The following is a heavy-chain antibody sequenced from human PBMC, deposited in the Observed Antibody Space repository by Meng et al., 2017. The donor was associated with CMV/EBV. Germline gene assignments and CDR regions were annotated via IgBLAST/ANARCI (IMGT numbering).Heavy chain of an antibody. CDR3: ARGLPSDPSLDPIGLDY. Sequence: GGSLRLSCAASGFIFSDYYMSWIRQAPGKGLEWVSYITSSGRTKYYADSVKGRFTISRDNAKNSLYLQMNSLRAEDTALYYCARGLPSDPSLDPIGLDYWGQGTLVTVSS. D-gene: IGHD1-1*01. CDR2: ITSSGRTK. V-gene: IGHV3-11*01. CDR1: GFIFSDYY. J-gene: IGHJ4*02.